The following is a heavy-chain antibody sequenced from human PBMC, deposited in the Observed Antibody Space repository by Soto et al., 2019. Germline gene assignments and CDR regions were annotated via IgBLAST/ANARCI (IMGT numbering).Heavy chain of an antibody. CDR2: INHSGNT. J-gene: IGHJ4*02. CDR3: ARDPPPRGVVDY. V-gene: IGHV4-34*01. Sequence: SETLSLTCAVYGASLSDNYCNWLRQPPGKGLEWIGEINHSGNTNYNPSLRSRVTISIDTSKNQLSLNSLRAEDTAVYYCARDPPPRGVVDYWGQGTLVTVSS. CDR1: GASLSDNY.